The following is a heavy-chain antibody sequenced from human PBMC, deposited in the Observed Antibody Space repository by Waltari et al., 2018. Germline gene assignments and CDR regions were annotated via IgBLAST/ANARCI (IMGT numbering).Heavy chain of an antibody. CDR3: ARDRGRGLYLDV. CDR2: VLSTVKT. V-gene: IGHV4-4*02. J-gene: IGHJ4*02. D-gene: IGHD2-15*01. CDR1: SG. Sequence: SGCRGARRSRERGLGWIAEVLSTVKTNYSPSFSSRVTMSLDASNNQFSLKVTSATAADTAGYYCARDRGRGLYLDVWGPGTLVTVSP.